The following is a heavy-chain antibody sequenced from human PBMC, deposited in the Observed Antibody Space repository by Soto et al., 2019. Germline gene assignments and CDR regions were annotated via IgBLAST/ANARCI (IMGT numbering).Heavy chain of an antibody. CDR1: GYTFTSYG. D-gene: IGHD5-12*01. V-gene: IGHV1-18*01. CDR2: ISAYNGNT. CDR3: ARAHGLATSSKYGMDV. J-gene: IGHJ6*02. Sequence: QVQLVQSGAEVKKPGASVKVSCKASGYTFTSYGISWVRQAPGQGLEWMGWISAYNGNTNYAQKLQGRVTMTTDTSTSPDYMELRSLRSEDTAVYYCARAHGLATSSKYGMDVWGQGTTVNVSS.